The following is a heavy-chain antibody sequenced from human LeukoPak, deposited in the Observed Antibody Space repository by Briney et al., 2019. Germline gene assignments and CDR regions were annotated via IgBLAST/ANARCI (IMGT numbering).Heavy chain of an antibody. J-gene: IGHJ4*02. CDR3: ARAGYSSGWYEY. CDR1: GFTFSTYG. Sequence: PGGALRLSCAASGFTFSTYGMHWVRQAPGKGLEWVAVIWEDGTNIHYADSVKGRFTISRDNSKNTLYLQMNSLRAEDTAVYYCARAGYSSGWYEYWGQGTLVTVSS. D-gene: IGHD6-19*01. V-gene: IGHV3-33*01. CDR2: IWEDGTNI.